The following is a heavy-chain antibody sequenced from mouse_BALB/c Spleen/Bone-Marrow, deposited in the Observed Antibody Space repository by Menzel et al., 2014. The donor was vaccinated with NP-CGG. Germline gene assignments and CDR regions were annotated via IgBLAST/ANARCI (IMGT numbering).Heavy chain of an antibody. V-gene: IGHV1-12*01. CDR3: AREGRSHFDH. CDR2: IYPGSGDT. CDR1: GYTFTSYN. J-gene: IGHJ2*01. Sequence: LQQSGAELVKPGASMKMSCKASGYTFTSYNLHWIKQTPGQGLEWIGAIYPGSGDTSYNQRFKGEATLTTDKSSNTAYMQLSSLTSEDSAVYYCAREGRSHFDHWGQGSTLTVSS.